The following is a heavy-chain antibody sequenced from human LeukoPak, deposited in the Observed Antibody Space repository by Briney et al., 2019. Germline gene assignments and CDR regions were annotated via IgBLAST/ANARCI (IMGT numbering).Heavy chain of an antibody. CDR3: ASTLAYCSGGSCPFDY. Sequence: ASVKVSCKAPGGTFSSYAISWVRQAPGQGLEWMGRIIPIFGTANYAQKFQGRVTITTDESTSTAYMELSSLRSEDTAVYYCASTLAYCSGGSCPFDYWGQGTLVTVSS. J-gene: IGHJ4*02. D-gene: IGHD2-15*01. V-gene: IGHV1-69*05. CDR1: GGTFSSYA. CDR2: IIPIFGTA.